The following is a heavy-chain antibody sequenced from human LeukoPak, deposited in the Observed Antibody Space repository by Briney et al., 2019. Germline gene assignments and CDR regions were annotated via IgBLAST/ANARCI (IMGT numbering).Heavy chain of an antibody. CDR2: ISSSSSPT. V-gene: IGHV3-48*04. CDR3: ARPYSSGWYGGFDL. D-gene: IGHD6-19*01. Sequence: QSGGSLRLSCAASGFTFSSYSMNWVRQAPGKGLEWVSYISSSSSPTNYADSVKGRFTVSRDNAKNSLFLQMNSLSAEDTAVYYCARPYSSGWYGGFDLWGRGTLVSVSS. CDR1: GFTFSSYS. J-gene: IGHJ2*01.